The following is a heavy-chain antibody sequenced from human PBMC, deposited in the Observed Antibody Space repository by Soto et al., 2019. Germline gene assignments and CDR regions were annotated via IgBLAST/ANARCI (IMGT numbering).Heavy chain of an antibody. Sequence: GGSLRLSCAASGFSFRDYGMHWVRQAPGKGLEWVSLISHNGVTKYYADSVKDRFTISRDNSKNTVDLQMNSLRAEDTAVYYCAKEYNSGWVDQWGQGTLVTVSS. J-gene: IGHJ4*02. V-gene: IGHV3-30*18. CDR3: AKEYNSGWVDQ. CDR1: GFSFRDYG. D-gene: IGHD6-19*01. CDR2: ISHNGVTK.